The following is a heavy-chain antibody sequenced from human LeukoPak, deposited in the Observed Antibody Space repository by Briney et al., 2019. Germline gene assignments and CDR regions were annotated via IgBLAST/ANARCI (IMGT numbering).Heavy chain of an antibody. Sequence: GGSLRLSCAASGFTFSAYWMHWVRQAPGKGLEWVAVISYDGSNKYYADSVKGRFTISRDNSKNTLYLQMNSLRAEDTAVYYCARDMDYWGQGTLVTVSS. CDR1: GFTFSAYW. CDR2: ISYDGSNK. J-gene: IGHJ4*02. CDR3: ARDMDY. V-gene: IGHV3-30-3*01.